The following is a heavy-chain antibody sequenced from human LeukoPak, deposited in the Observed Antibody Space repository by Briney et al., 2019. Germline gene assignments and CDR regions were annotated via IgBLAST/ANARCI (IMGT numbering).Heavy chain of an antibody. CDR2: IYYSGST. CDR1: GGSISSGDYY. CDR3: ARELAVAAVVDY. Sequence: PSQTLSLTCTVSGGSISSGDYYWSWIRQPPGKGLEWIGYIYYSGSTYYNPSLKSRVTISVDTSKNQFSLKLSSVTAADTAVYYCARELAVAAVVDYWGQGTLVTVSS. V-gene: IGHV4-30-4*01. J-gene: IGHJ4*02. D-gene: IGHD6-19*01.